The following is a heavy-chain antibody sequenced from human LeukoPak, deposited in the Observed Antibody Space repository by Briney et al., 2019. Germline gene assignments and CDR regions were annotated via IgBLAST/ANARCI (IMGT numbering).Heavy chain of an antibody. J-gene: IGHJ5*02. CDR1: GGSISSTGYY. Sequence: TLSLTCTVSGGSISSTGYYWGWIRQPPGKALEWLAVIYWDDDKRYSPSLKSRLTITKDTSKNQVVLTMTNMDPVDTATYYCALSPDIAAAGIMSWFDPWGQGTLVTVSS. V-gene: IGHV2-5*02. CDR3: ALSPDIAAAGIMSWFDP. D-gene: IGHD6-13*01. CDR2: IYWDDDK.